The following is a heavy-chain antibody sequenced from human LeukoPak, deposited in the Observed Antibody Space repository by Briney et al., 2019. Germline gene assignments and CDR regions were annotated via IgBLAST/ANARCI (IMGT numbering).Heavy chain of an antibody. J-gene: IGHJ4*02. D-gene: IGHD3-10*01. V-gene: IGHV1-24*01. CDR3: ASVIAGRGYYFDF. Sequence: ASVKVSCKVSGDTLTDLSIHWVRQAPGKGLEWMGGFDPEDDETLYAQNFQGRVTMTEDTSTDTAYMELSRPKSEDTAVYYCASVIAGRGYYFDFWGQGTLVSVAS. CDR2: FDPEDDET. CDR1: GDTLTDLS.